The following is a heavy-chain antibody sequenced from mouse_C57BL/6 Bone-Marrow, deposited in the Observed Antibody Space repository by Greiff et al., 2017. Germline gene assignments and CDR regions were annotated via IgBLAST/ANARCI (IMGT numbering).Heavy chain of an antibody. CDR1: GFNIKDYY. CDR3: TPLWFAY. J-gene: IGHJ3*01. V-gene: IGHV14-1*01. Sequence: VQLQQSGAELVRPGASVKLSCTASGFNIKDYYMHWVKQRPEQGLEWIGRIDPEDGDTEYAPKFQGKATMTADTSSHTAYLQLSSLTSEDPAVYYCTPLWFAYWGQGTLVTVSA. CDR2: IDPEDGDT.